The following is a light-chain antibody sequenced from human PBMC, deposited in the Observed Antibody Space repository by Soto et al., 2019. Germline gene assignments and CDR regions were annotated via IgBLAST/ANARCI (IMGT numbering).Light chain of an antibody. V-gene: IGLV2-14*01. CDR2: DVS. CDR1: SSDVGGYNY. J-gene: IGLJ1*01. Sequence: LTQPASVSGSPGQSITISCTGTSSDVGGYNYVSWYQQHPGKAPKFMIYDVSNRPSGVSNRFSGSKSGNTASLTISGLQAEDEADYYCCSYTTSNTRQIVFGTGTKAT. CDR3: CSYTTSNTRQIV.